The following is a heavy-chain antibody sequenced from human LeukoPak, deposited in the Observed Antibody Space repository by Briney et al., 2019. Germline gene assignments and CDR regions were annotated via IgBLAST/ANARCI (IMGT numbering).Heavy chain of an antibody. V-gene: IGHV4-59*12. CDR3: ATYNVDTAYWYFDL. Sequence: SETLPLTCTVSGGSIGSYYWSWIRQPPGKGLEWIGYIYYSGSTNYNPSLKSRVTISVDTSKNQFSLRLRSVTAADTAVYYCATYNVDTAYWYFDLWGRGTLVTVSS. CDR2: IYYSGST. CDR1: GGSIGSYY. J-gene: IGHJ2*01. D-gene: IGHD5-18*01.